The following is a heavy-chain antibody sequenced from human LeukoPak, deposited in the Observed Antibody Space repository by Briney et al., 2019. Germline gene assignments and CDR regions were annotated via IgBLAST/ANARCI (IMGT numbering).Heavy chain of an antibody. CDR1: GFTFSSYS. Sequence: GGSLRLSCAASGFTFSSYSMNWVRQAPGKGLEWVAVISYDGSNKYYTDSVKGRFTISRDNSKNTLYLQMNSLRAEDTAVYYCATSAAGHFDYWGQGTLVTVSS. D-gene: IGHD6-13*01. CDR3: ATSAAGHFDY. J-gene: IGHJ4*02. V-gene: IGHV3-30*03. CDR2: ISYDGSNK.